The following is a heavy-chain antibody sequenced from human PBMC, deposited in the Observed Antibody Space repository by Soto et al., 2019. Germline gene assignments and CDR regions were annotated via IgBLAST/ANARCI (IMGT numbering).Heavy chain of an antibody. CDR2: ISRDGNNK. Sequence: LRLSCETSGFTFRFFDMHWVRQAPGKGLEWVAMISRDGNNKHYGDSVKGRFSISRDNSKNTLYLQMNRLSDDDTAIYYCAKDAYTPFRTTAHDSGGLDHWGRGTLVTVSS. V-gene: IGHV3-30*18. CDR3: AKDAYTPFRTTAHDSGGLDH. CDR1: GFTFRFFD. D-gene: IGHD4-4*01. J-gene: IGHJ4*02.